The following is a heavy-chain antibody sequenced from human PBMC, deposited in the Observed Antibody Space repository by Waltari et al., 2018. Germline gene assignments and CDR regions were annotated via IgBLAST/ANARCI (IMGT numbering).Heavy chain of an antibody. J-gene: IGHJ4*02. V-gene: IGHV4-39*07. CDR1: GGSISSSSYY. CDR3: ARTVWFRELLHFDY. Sequence: QLQLQESGPGLVKPSETLSLTCTVSGGSISSSSYYWGWIRQPPGKGLEWIGSIYHSGGTYYNPSLKSRVTISVDTSKNQFSLKLSSVTAADTAVYYCARTVWFRELLHFDYWGQGTLVTVSS. CDR2: IYHSGGT. D-gene: IGHD3-10*01.